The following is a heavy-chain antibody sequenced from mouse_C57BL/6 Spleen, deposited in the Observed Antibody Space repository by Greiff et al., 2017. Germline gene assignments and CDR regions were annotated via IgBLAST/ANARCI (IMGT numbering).Heavy chain of an antibody. Sequence: VQLQQPGAELVMPGASVKLSCKASGYTFTSYWMHWVQQRPGQGLEWIAEIDPSDSYTNYNQKFKGNSTLTVDKSSSTAYMQLSSLTSEDSAVYYCARGDWAAWFAYWGQGTLVTVSA. V-gene: IGHV1-69*01. D-gene: IGHD4-1*01. CDR1: GYTFTSYW. J-gene: IGHJ3*01. CDR3: ARGDWAAWFAY. CDR2: IDPSDSYT.